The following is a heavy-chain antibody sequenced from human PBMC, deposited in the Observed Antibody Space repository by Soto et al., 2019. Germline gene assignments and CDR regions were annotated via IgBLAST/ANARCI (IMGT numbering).Heavy chain of an antibody. V-gene: IGHV4-61*01. CDR1: GCSVVSDIDY. J-gene: IGHJ4*01. D-gene: IGHD1-7*01. CDR2: IYQTTIT. Sequence: SETLSLTCPVSGCSVVSDIDYWSWIRQPPGKGLEWIAYIYQTTITNYNPSLRSRVTISVDSSKNQFSPKLTSVTAADTAVYYCARGLHWNYGYGYWGQGTLVTVSS. CDR3: ARGLHWNYGYGY.